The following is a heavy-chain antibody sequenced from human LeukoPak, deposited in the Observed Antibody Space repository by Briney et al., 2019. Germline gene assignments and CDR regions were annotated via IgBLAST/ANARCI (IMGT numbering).Heavy chain of an antibody. Sequence: GGSLRLSCVASGLNFDDSAMHWVRQVPGKGLEWVSLISADGGSTFSADSVKGRFSISRDNSKNSLYLQMNSLRSEDTAMYYCAKESGKFDYWGQGTLVAVSS. V-gene: IGHV3-43*02. CDR2: ISADGGST. J-gene: IGHJ4*02. CDR3: AKESGKFDY. CDR1: GLNFDDSA.